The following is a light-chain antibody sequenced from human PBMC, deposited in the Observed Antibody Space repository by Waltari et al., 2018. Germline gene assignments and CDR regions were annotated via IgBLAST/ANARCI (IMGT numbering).Light chain of an antibody. CDR1: SSDVGGYNY. CDR3: SSYAGSNNLV. CDR2: EVI. J-gene: IGLJ3*02. Sequence: QSALTQPPSASGSPGQSVTISCTGTSSDVGGYNYVSWYQQHPGKAPKLMIYEVIKRPYGVRDRFSGSKAGNTASLTVSGLQAEDEADYYCSSYAGSNNLVFGGGTKLTVL. V-gene: IGLV2-8*01.